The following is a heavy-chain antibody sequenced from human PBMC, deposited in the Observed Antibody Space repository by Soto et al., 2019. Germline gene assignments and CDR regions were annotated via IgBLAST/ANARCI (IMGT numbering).Heavy chain of an antibody. J-gene: IGHJ4*02. CDR1: GYTLTELS. CDR3: ARARGSFDTAMVMESDY. Sequence: ASVKVSCKVSGYTLTELSMHWVRQAPGKGLEWMGGFDPEDGETIYAQKFQGRVTMTRDTSTSTAYMELSRLRSDDTAVYYCARARGSFDTAMVMESDYWGQGTLVTVSS. V-gene: IGHV1-24*01. CDR2: FDPEDGET. D-gene: IGHD5-18*01.